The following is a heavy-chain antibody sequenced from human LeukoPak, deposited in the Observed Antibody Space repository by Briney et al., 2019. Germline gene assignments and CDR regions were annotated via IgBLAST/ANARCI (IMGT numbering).Heavy chain of an antibody. D-gene: IGHD6-6*01. CDR1: GYTFTDYP. V-gene: IGHV1-2*02. CDR3: ARRIAARSYMDV. Sequence: GASVKVSCTTSGYTFTDYPMHWVRQAPGQGLEWMGWINPNSGATNYAQNFEGRVTMTRDTSVSTAYMELRSLRSDDTAVYYCARRIAARSYMDVWGKGTTVTVSS. J-gene: IGHJ6*03. CDR2: INPNSGAT.